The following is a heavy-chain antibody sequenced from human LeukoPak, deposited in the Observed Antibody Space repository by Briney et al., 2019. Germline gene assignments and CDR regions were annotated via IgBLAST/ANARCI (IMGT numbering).Heavy chain of an antibody. CDR3: ARDLWFGELGYWFDP. D-gene: IGHD3-10*01. V-gene: IGHV1-69*13. CDR1: GGTFSSYA. CDR2: IIPIFGTA. J-gene: IGHJ5*02. Sequence: ASVKVSCKASGGTFSSYAISWVRQAPGQGLEWMGGIIPIFGTANYAQKFQGRVTITADESTSTAYMELNSLRAVDTAVYYCARDLWFGELGYWFDPWGQGTLVTVSS.